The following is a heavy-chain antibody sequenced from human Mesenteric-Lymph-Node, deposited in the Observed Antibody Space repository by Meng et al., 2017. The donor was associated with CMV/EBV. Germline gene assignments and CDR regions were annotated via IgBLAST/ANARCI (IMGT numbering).Heavy chain of an antibody. CDR1: GYSFSTYW. V-gene: IGHV5-51*01. CDR3: ARRNYGGTFDY. J-gene: IGHJ4*02. Sequence: GESLKISCEGSGYSFSTYWIGWVRQMPGKGLEWMGIIYPDDSDTTYSPSFQGQVTISADKSNNTAFLQWSSLKASDTAMYYCARRNYGGTFDYWGQGTLVTVSS. D-gene: IGHD4-23*01. CDR2: IYPDDSDT.